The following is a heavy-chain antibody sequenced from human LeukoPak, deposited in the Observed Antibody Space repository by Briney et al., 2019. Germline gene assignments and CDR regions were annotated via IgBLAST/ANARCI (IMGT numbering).Heavy chain of an antibody. Sequence: GGSLRLSCTASGFAFSTYAMTWVRQAPGKGLEWVSAISGSGGSTYYADSVKGRFTISRDNSKNTLYLQMNSLRAEDTAVYYCARERGGYAGRGYFDYWGQGTLVTVSS. D-gene: IGHD5-12*01. CDR3: ARERGGYAGRGYFDY. J-gene: IGHJ4*02. V-gene: IGHV3-23*01. CDR1: GFAFSTYA. CDR2: ISGSGGST.